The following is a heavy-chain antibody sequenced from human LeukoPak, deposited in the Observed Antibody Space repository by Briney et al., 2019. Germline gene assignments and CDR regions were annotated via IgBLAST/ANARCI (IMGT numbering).Heavy chain of an antibody. D-gene: IGHD1-14*01. CDR2: INPNSGGT. J-gene: IGHJ4*02. CDR1: GYTFTGYY. CDR3: ARDIGRNQFDY. V-gene: IGHV1-2*04. Sequence: ASVKVSCKASGYTFTGYYMHWVRQAPGQGLEWMGWINPNSGGTNYAQRFQGWVTMTRDTSISTAYMELSRLRSDDTAVYYCARDIGRNQFDYWGQGTLVTVSS.